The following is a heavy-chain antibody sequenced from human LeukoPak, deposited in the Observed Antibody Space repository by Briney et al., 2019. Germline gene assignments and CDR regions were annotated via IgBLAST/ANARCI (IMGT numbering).Heavy chain of an antibody. CDR2: IKQDGSEK. V-gene: IGHV3-7*03. J-gene: IGHJ2*01. Sequence: SGGSLRLSCAASGFTFSTYWMNWVRQAPGKGLEWVVNIKQDGSEKYYVDSVKGRFTPSRDSAKNSLYLQMNSLRAEDTAVYYCARAEWSNWYFDLWGRGTLVTVSS. CDR3: ARAEWSNWYFDL. CDR1: GFTFSTYW. D-gene: IGHD3-3*01.